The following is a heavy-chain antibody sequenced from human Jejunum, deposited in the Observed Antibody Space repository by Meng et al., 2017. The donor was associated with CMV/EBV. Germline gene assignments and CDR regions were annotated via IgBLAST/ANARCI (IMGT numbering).Heavy chain of an antibody. CDR1: GFTLSSYW. Sequence: GGSGFTLSSYWMGWGRQGTGRGVGWVANINQDGGENYYADSVKGRFSISRDNAKNSLYLQMNYLGADDTAVYYCAAYIREAFNLWGQGTVVTVSS. D-gene: IGHD2-21*01. CDR2: INQDGGEN. CDR3: AAYIREAFNL. V-gene: IGHV3-7*01. J-gene: IGHJ3*01.